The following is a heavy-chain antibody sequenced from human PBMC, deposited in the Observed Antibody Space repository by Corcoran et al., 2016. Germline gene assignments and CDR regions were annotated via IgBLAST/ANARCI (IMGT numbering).Heavy chain of an antibody. V-gene: IGHV4-39*07. Sequence: QLQLQESGPGLVKPSETLSLTCTVSGGSISSSSYYWGWIRQPPGKGLEWIGSIYYSGSTYYNPSLKSRVTISVDTSKNQFSLKLSSVTAADTAVYYCARGSGYYDSSGQPDYWGQGTLVTVSS. CDR2: IYYSGST. J-gene: IGHJ4*02. CDR3: ARGSGYYDSSGQPDY. D-gene: IGHD3-22*01. CDR1: GGSISSSSYY.